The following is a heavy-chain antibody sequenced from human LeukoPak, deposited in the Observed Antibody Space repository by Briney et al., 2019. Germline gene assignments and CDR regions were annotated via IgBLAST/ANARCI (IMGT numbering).Heavy chain of an antibody. J-gene: IGHJ5*02. CDR1: GDSFSSRGY. Sequence: SETLSLTCTVSGDSFSSRGYSWIRQLPDMGLEWIGYVFSSGKTHYNPSLESLVTISLDTSMNQFSLRLSSVTAADTAVYYCARARTQFSDGSGLNWFHPWGQGTLVTVSS. CDR3: ARARTQFSDGSGLNWFHP. V-gene: IGHV4-31*01. CDR2: VFSSGKT. D-gene: IGHD3-22*01.